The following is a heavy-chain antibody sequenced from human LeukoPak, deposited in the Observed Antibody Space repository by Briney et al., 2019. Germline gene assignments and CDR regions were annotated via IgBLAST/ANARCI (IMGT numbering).Heavy chain of an antibody. Sequence: ASVKVSCKASGYTFTSYAISWVRQAPGQGLEWMGWISAYNFNTNYAQKLQGRVTMTTDTSTSPAYMELRSLRSDDTAVYYCARDRSKLDYDILTGYYTGFDYWGQGTLVTVSS. CDR3: ARDRSKLDYDILTGYYTGFDY. V-gene: IGHV1-18*01. CDR2: ISAYNFNT. D-gene: IGHD3-9*01. J-gene: IGHJ4*02. CDR1: GYTFTSYA.